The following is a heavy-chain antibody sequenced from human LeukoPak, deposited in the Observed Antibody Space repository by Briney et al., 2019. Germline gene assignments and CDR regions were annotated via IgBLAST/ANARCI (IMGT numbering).Heavy chain of an antibody. J-gene: IGHJ6*03. CDR3: ATAWVIFGVVIMNYYYYYMDV. CDR2: FDPEDGET. CDR1: GYTLTELS. Sequence: ASVKVSCKVSGYTLTELSMHWVRQAPGKGLEWMGDFDPEDGETIYAQKFQGRVTMTEDTSTDTAYMELSSLRSEDTAVYYCATAWVIFGVVIMNYYYYYMDVWGKGTTVTVSS. V-gene: IGHV1-24*01. D-gene: IGHD3-3*01.